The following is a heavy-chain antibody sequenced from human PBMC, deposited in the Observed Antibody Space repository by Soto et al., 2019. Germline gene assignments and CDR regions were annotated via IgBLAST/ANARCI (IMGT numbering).Heavy chain of an antibody. CDR2: IYYTGST. CDR3: ASVDSSGSYFDY. D-gene: IGHD3-22*01. Sequence: QVQLQESGPGLVKPSETLSLTCTVSGGSISSYYWSWIRQPPGKGLEWIAYIYYTGSTNYNPSLKCRVTLSAATSKNQFSLKLISVTAADTAMYYCASVDSSGSYFDYWGQGTLVTVSS. CDR1: GGSISSYY. J-gene: IGHJ4*02. V-gene: IGHV4-59*01.